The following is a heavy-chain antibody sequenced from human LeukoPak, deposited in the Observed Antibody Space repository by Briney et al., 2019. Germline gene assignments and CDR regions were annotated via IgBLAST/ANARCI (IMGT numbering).Heavy chain of an antibody. Sequence: ASVTVSCKASGYTFTSYQMHWVRQAPGQGLEIMGIINPSGGSTPYAQKFEGSVTMTRDTSPSTVYMDLSSLRSEDTAVYYCAKLAAAGTANYYFDYWGQGTLVTVSS. CDR2: INPSGGST. J-gene: IGHJ4*02. V-gene: IGHV1-46*01. CDR3: AKLAAAGTANYYFDY. D-gene: IGHD6-13*01. CDR1: GYTFTSYQ.